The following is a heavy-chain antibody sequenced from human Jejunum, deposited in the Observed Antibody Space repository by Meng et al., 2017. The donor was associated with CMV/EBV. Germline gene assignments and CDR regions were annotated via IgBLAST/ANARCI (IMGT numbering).Heavy chain of an antibody. V-gene: IGHV3-23*01. D-gene: IGHD2-2*01. CDR2: IGGSDDST. CDR1: FSNYA. J-gene: IGHJ4*02. Sequence: FSNYAMTWVRQASGKGLEWVSAIGGSDDSTYYADSVKGRFTISRDNSKNTLYLQMNSLTADDTAVYYCAKRYCTITNCYATQGAFDYWGQGALVTVSS. CDR3: AKRYCTITNCYATQGAFDY.